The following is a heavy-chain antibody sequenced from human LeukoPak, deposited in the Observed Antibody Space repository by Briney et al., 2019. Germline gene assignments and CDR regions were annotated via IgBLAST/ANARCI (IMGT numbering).Heavy chain of an antibody. CDR3: ARAINYGDFDY. J-gene: IGHJ4*02. D-gene: IGHD4-17*01. Sequence: ESGPTLVKPSETLSLACTVSGGSITSYYWSWIRQPPGKGLEWIGYIYYSGSTNYNPSLKSRVTISVDTSKNQFSLKLSSVTAADTAVYYCARAINYGDFDYWGQGTLVTVSS. CDR1: GGSITSYY. V-gene: IGHV4-59*01. CDR2: IYYSGST.